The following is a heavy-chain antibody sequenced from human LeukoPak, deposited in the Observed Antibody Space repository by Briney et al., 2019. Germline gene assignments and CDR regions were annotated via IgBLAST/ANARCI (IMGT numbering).Heavy chain of an antibody. Sequence: ASVKVSCKASGYTFTSYGISWVRQAPGQGLEWMGWISAYNGNTNYAQKLQGRVTMTTDTSTSTAYMELRSLRSDDMAVYHCARVLDYYDSKYYFDYWGQGTLVTVSS. J-gene: IGHJ4*02. CDR3: ARVLDYYDSKYYFDY. V-gene: IGHV1-18*03. D-gene: IGHD3-22*01. CDR2: ISAYNGNT. CDR1: GYTFTSYG.